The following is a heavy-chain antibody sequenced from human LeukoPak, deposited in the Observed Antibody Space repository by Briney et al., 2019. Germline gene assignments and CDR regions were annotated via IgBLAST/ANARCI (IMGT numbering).Heavy chain of an antibody. V-gene: IGHV3-33*06. J-gene: IGHJ4*02. D-gene: IGHD3-22*01. CDR2: IWYDGSNK. CDR1: GFTFSSYG. Sequence: GGSLRLSCAASGFTFSSYGMHWVRQAPGKGLEWVAVIWYDGSNKYYADSVKGRFTISRDNSKNTLYLQMNSLRAEDTAVYYCAKDLENSSGSDYWGQGTLVTVSS. CDR3: AKDLENSSGSDY.